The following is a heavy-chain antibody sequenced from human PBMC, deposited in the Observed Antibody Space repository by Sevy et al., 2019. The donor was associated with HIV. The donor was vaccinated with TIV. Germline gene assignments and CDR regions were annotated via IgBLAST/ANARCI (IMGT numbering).Heavy chain of an antibody. CDR2: IVPILGTV. CDR1: GGTFSSYG. Sequence: SVKVSCKASGGTFSSYGISWVRQAPGQGLEWMGGIVPILGTVNYAQKFQGRVTITADESTKIAYMELSSLRSEDTAVYYCARGGGNGWYYFDYWGQETLVTVSS. V-gene: IGHV1-69*13. D-gene: IGHD6-19*01. J-gene: IGHJ4*02. CDR3: ARGGGNGWYYFDY.